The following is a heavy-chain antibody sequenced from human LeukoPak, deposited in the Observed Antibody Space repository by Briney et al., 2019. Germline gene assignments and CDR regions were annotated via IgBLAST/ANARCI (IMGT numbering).Heavy chain of an antibody. Sequence: GGSLRLSCAAYGFTFSSYAMTWVRQAPGKGLEWVSAISGSDDGTYYGDSVKGRFTISRDNSKNMLYLQMNSLRAEDTAIYYGAKWSPRLDSTSCLGGGCNAFDIWGQGTMVTVSS. D-gene: IGHD2-2*01. V-gene: IGHV3-23*01. CDR1: GFTFSSYA. CDR3: AKWSPRLDSTSCLGGGCNAFDI. J-gene: IGHJ3*02. CDR2: ISGSDDGT.